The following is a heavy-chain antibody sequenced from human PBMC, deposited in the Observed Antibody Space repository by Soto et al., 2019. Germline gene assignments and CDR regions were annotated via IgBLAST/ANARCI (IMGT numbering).Heavy chain of an antibody. Sequence: SETLSLTCTVSGGSISSSSYYWGWIRQPPGKGLEWIGSIYYSGSTYYNPSLKSRVTISVDTSKNQFSLKLSSVTAADTAVYYCARLVSLFDFWSGYYSGWFDTWGQGTLVTVSS. D-gene: IGHD3-3*01. V-gene: IGHV4-39*01. J-gene: IGHJ5*02. CDR1: GGSISSSSYY. CDR2: IYYSGST. CDR3: ARLVSLFDFWSGYYSGWFDT.